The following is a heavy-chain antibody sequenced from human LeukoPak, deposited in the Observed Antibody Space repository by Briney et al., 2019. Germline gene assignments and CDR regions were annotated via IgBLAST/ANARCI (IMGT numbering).Heavy chain of an antibody. V-gene: IGHV3-9*01. J-gene: IGHJ6*02. Sequence: GGSLRLSCAASGFTFDDYAMHWVRQAPGKGLEWVSGISWNSGSIGYADSVRGRFTISRDNAKNSLYLQMNSLRAEDTALYYCAKDMRSKSYYYYGMDVWGQGTTVTVSS. CDR2: ISWNSGSI. CDR1: GFTFDDYA. D-gene: IGHD4-11*01. CDR3: AKDMRSKSYYYYGMDV.